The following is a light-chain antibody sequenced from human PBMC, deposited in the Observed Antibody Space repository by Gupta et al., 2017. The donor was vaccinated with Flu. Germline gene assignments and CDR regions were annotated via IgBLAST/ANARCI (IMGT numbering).Light chain of an antibody. V-gene: IGLV3-19*01. Sequence: RAVRLTCQGDSLRNSYASWYQQKPGQAPVLVIYAKNLRPSGLPDRCSGSSSGNTASLTITGAQAEDEADSYCHPRDRTDHHQAVFGVRTKLTV. CDR2: AKN. CDR3: HPRDRTDHHQAV. CDR1: SLRNSY. J-gene: IGLJ2*01.